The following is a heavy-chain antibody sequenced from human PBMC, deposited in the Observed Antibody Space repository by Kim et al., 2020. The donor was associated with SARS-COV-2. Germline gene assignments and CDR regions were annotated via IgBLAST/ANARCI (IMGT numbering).Heavy chain of an antibody. D-gene: IGHD6-19*01. Sequence: YVDSVRGRFTISRDYAKNSLYLQMDGLTVEDTAMYFCARGSMDSSGLDYWGQGTQVTVSP. J-gene: IGHJ4*02. V-gene: IGHV3-7*03. CDR3: ARGSMDSSGLDY.